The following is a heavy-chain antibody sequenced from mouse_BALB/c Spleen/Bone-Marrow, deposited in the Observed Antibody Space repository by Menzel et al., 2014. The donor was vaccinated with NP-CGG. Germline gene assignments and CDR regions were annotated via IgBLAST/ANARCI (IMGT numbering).Heavy chain of an antibody. D-gene: IGHD2-4*01. V-gene: IGHV14-3*02. CDR3: ATMITDWYFDV. CDR2: IDPANGNT. Sequence: FQLQQSGAELVKPGASVKLSCTASGFNIKDTYMHWVKQRPEQGLEWIGRIDPANGNTKYDPKFQGKATITADTSSNTAYLQLSSLTSEDTAVYYCATMITDWYFDVWGAGTTVTVSS. J-gene: IGHJ1*01. CDR1: GFNIKDTY.